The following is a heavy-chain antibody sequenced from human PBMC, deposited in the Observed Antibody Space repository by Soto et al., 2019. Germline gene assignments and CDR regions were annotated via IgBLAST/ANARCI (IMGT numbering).Heavy chain of an antibody. D-gene: IGHD3-9*01. CDR3: AKDREDILTDSYYGMDV. V-gene: IGHV4-31*03. Sequence: SETLSLTCTVSGGSITSGGYHWTWIRLHPGKGLEWIGNIYYSGRTNYNPSLKSRVTISVDTSKNQFSLELTSVTAADTAVYYCAKDREDILTDSYYGMDVWGQGTTVTVYS. CDR2: IYYSGRT. CDR1: GGSITSGGYH. J-gene: IGHJ6*02.